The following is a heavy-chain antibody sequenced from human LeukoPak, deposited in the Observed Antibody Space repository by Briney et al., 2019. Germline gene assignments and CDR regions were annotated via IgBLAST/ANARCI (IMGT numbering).Heavy chain of an antibody. Sequence: SETLSLTCAVSTYSISSVYYWGWIRQHPGKGLGWIGSIYHSGSTYYNPSLKSRVTISVDTSKNQFSLKLSFVTAADTAVYYCARAGVLWFGELAYYYYYGMDVWGKGTTVTVSS. CDR1: TYSISSVYY. CDR3: ARAGVLWFGELAYYYYYGMDV. V-gene: IGHV4-38-2*01. CDR2: IYHSGST. D-gene: IGHD3-10*01. J-gene: IGHJ6*04.